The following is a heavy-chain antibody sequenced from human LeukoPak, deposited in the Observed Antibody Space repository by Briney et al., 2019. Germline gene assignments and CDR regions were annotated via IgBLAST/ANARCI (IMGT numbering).Heavy chain of an antibody. CDR3: TVAITLPGTSDY. D-gene: IGHD6-13*01. CDR1: GFTLSNAW. Sequence: GGSLRLSCAASGFTLSNAWMTWVRQAPGKGLEWVGRIKSETDGGTTDYAAPVKGRFTISRDDSKNTLYLQMNSLKTEDTAVYYCTVAITLPGTSDYWGQGTLVTVSS. J-gene: IGHJ4*02. CDR2: IKSETDGGTT. V-gene: IGHV3-15*01.